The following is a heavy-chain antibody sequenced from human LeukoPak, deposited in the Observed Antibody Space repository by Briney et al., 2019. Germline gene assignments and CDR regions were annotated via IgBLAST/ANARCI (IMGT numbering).Heavy chain of an antibody. V-gene: IGHV3-15*01. CDR2: IKSKTDGGTT. J-gene: IGHJ4*02. CDR3: TTGLITMIVSSPGRVDY. D-gene: IGHD3-22*01. CDR1: GFTFSNAW. Sequence: PGGALRLSCAASGFTFSNAWMSWVRQAPGKGLEWVGRIKSKTDGGTTDYAAPVKGRFTISRDDSKNTLYLQMNSLKTEDTAVYYCTTGLITMIVSSPGRVDYWGQGTLVTVSS.